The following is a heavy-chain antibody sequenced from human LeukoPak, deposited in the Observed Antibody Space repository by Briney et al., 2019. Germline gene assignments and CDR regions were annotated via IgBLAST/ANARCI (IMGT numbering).Heavy chain of an antibody. CDR3: AREGGSGWYSGWFDP. D-gene: IGHD6-19*01. CDR1: GFTLSRYE. Sequence: GGSLRLSCAASGFTLSRYEMNWVRQAPGKGLERVSYIRSSGSTIYYAGSVKGRFTISRDNAKNSLYLQMNSLRAEDMALYYCAREGGSGWYSGWFDPWGQGTLVTVSS. V-gene: IGHV3-48*03. CDR2: IRSSGSTI. J-gene: IGHJ5*02.